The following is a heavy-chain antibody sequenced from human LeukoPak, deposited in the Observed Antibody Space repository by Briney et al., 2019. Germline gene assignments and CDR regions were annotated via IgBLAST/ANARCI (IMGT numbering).Heavy chain of an antibody. J-gene: IGHJ4*02. CDR1: GFTFSSYA. CDR2: ISGSGGST. Sequence: GGSLRLSCAASGFTFSSYAMSWVRQAPGKGLEWVSAISGSGGSTYYADSVKGRFTISRDNSKNTLYLQMNSLRAEDTAVYYCAKGSEDVLRYFDWLPPTYFDYWGQGTLVTVSS. CDR3: AKGSEDVLRYFDWLPPTYFDY. V-gene: IGHV3-23*01. D-gene: IGHD3-9*01.